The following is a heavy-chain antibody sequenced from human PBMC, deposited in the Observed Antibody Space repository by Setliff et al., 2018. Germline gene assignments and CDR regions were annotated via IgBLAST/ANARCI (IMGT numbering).Heavy chain of an antibody. D-gene: IGHD3-22*01. J-gene: IGHJ4*02. Sequence: PSETLSLTCTVSGGSISTYYWSWIRQTPVKGLEWIGYVYYSGTTNYNPLFKSRVTISVDRPKNQFSLKLSSVTAADTGAYYCARDSALHSYHYDSSGYLGYWGQGALVTVSS. CDR3: ARDSALHSYHYDSSGYLGY. CDR1: GGSISTYY. CDR2: VYYSGTT. V-gene: IGHV4-59*01.